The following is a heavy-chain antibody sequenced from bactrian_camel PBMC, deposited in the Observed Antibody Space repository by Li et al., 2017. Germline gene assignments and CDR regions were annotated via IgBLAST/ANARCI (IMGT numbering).Heavy chain of an antibody. CDR1: GFTFSNYA. CDR3: AASGGAWAHGY. J-gene: IGHJ6*01. CDR2: IRSGGGST. V-gene: IGHV3S42*01. D-gene: IGHD2*01. Sequence: VQLVESGGGLVQPGGSLRLSCAASGFTFSNYAKSWVRQAPGKGLEWVSVIRSGGGSTNYADSVKGRFTISRDNAKNTLYLQLNSLKTEDTAMYYCAASGGAWAHGYWGQGTQVTVS.